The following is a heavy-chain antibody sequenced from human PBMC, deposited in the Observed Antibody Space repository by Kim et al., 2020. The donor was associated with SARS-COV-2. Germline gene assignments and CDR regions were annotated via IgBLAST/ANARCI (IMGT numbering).Heavy chain of an antibody. D-gene: IGHD3-10*01. CDR3: ARLRFYDSGKYYTVRLFGMDV. Sequence: GESLKISCTGSGYSFTSYWIGWVRQMPGKGLEWMGIIYPGDSDTRYSPSFADQVTISADMSISTAYLQWSSLRASDTSMYYCARLRFYDSGKYYTVRLFGMDVWGQGTTVTVSS. CDR1: GYSFTSYW. CDR2: IYPGDSDT. V-gene: IGHV5-51*01. J-gene: IGHJ6*02.